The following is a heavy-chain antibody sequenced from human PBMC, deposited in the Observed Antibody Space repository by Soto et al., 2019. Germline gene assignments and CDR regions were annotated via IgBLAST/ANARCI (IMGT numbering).Heavy chain of an antibody. CDR1: GFTISSYC. CDR2: IKQNGSTK. V-gene: IGHV3-7*03. J-gene: IGHJ6*02. Sequence: GSLRLSCTASGFTISSYCMSWVRQAPGKGLEWVANIKQNGSTKYYVDSVKGRSTISRDNAKNSLYLQMNSRRAEDTAVYYCARDSPASAIFYYYYGMDVWGQGTTVTVSS. D-gene: IGHD2-21*02. CDR3: ARDSPASAIFYYYYGMDV.